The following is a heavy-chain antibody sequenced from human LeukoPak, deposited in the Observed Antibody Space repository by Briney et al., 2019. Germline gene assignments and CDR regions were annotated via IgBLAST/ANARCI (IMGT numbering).Heavy chain of an antibody. V-gene: IGHV5-10-1*01. J-gene: IGHJ5*02. D-gene: IGHD6-13*01. Sequence: GESLKISCKGSGYSFTSYWISWVRQMPGKGLEWMGRIDPSDSYTNYSPSFQGHVTISADKSISTAYLQWSSLKASDTAMYYCARLLGYSSSWYRNWFDPWGQGTLVTVSS. CDR2: IDPSDSYT. CDR1: GYSFTSYW. CDR3: ARLLGYSSSWYRNWFDP.